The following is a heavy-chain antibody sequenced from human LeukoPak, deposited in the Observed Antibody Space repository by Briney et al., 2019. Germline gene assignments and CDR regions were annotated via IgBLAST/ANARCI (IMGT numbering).Heavy chain of an antibody. D-gene: IGHD4-17*01. CDR1: GDSFSSHY. V-gene: IGHV4-59*11. CDR2: ISHIGRT. J-gene: IGHJ3*02. Sequence: PSETLSLTCAVSGDSFSSHYWTWIRQSPGTGLEWIGYISHIGRTNYNPSLKSRVTISIDTSKNQFSLKLRSVTAADTAVYYCSRDLVTVTKGFDIWGQGTMVSVSS. CDR3: SRDLVTVTKGFDI.